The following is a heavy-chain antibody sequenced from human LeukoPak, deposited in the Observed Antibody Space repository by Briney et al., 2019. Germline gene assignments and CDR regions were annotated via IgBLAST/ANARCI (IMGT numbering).Heavy chain of an antibody. CDR1: GGSISSGSYY. D-gene: IGHD3-3*01. V-gene: IGHV4-61*02. CDR3: ARAYYDFWSGYEAETHLTHGGDWFDP. J-gene: IGHJ5*02. CDR2: IYTSGST. Sequence: SETLSLTCTVSGGSISSGSYYWSWIRQPAGKGLEWIGRIYTSGSTNYNPSLKSRVTISVDTSKNQFSLKLSSVTAADTAVYYCARAYYDFWSGYEAETHLTHGGDWFDPWGQGTLVTVSS.